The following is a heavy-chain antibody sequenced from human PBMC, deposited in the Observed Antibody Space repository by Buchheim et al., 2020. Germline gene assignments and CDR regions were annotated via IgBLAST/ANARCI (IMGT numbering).Heavy chain of an antibody. CDR2: IWYDGSNK. V-gene: IGHV3-33*01. D-gene: IGHD4/OR15-4a*01. CDR3: ARDEVRIGAGHFDY. CDR1: GFTFSSSG. J-gene: IGHJ4*02. Sequence: QVQLVESGGGVVQPGRSLRLSCAASGFTFSSSGMHWVRQAPGKGLEWVAVIWYDGSNKYYADSVKGRLTISRENSKNTLYLQMNSLRAEDTAVYSCARDEVRIGAGHFDYWGQGTL.